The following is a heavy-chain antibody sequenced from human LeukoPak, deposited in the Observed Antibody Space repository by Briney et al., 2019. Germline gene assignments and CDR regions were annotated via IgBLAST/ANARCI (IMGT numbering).Heavy chain of an antibody. CDR3: ARAEGYCSGGICYYLDY. J-gene: IGHJ4*02. D-gene: IGHD2-15*01. CDR1: GFTFSSYS. CDR2: ISVSRSII. V-gene: IGHV3-48*01. Sequence: GGSLRLSCAASGFTFSSYSMNWVCQAPGKGLEWVSYISVSRSIIYYADSVKGRFTISRDNSKNTLSLQMNSLRAEDTAVYYCARAEGYCSGGICYYLDYWGQGTLVTVSS.